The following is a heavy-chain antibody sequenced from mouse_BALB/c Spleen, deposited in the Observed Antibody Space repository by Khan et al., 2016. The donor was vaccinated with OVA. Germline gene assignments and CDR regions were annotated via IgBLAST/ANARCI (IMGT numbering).Heavy chain of an antibody. CDR3: ARGYDFFAY. J-gene: IGHJ3*01. D-gene: IGHD2-14*01. V-gene: IGHV1-26*01. CDR1: GYSFTLYY. CDR2: VNPNTGGS. Sequence: VQLQQSGPDLVKPGASVKISCKASGYSFTLYYMTWVKQSHGKSLEWIGRVNPNTGGSAYNQEFTGKAILTVDKSSNTAYMELHSLTSGDYAVYYCARGYDFFAYWGQGTLVTVSA.